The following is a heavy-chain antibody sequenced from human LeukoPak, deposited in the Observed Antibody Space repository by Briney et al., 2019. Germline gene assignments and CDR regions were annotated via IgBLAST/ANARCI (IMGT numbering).Heavy chain of an antibody. CDR2: TYRSKWYS. J-gene: IGHJ4*02. D-gene: IGHD3/OR15-3a*01. CDR1: GDSVSRNTAG. Sequence: SQTLSLTCAISGDSVSRNTAGWNWIRQSPSRGLEWLGRTYRSKWYSDFAPSVRNRITINPDTSKNQFSLQLNSVTPEDTAVYYCARQTGSGLFILPGGQGTLVTVSS. CDR3: ARQTGSGLFILP. V-gene: IGHV6-1*01.